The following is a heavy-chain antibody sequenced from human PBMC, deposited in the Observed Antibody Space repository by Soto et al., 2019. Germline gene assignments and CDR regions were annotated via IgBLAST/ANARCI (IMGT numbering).Heavy chain of an antibody. CDR3: TTEFFGVVTSVTPDNY. J-gene: IGHJ4*02. D-gene: IGHD2-21*02. Sequence: VHLVESGGGLVKPGSSLRLSCAASGFTFTNAWMNWVRQSPGKGLEWVGRIKKISEGGTTNYSTPVKGRFTISRDDSRSTVYLEMKSLKIEDTAVYYCTTEFFGVVTSVTPDNYWGQGTLVTVSS. V-gene: IGHV3-15*01. CDR1: GFTFTNAW. CDR2: IKKISEGGTT.